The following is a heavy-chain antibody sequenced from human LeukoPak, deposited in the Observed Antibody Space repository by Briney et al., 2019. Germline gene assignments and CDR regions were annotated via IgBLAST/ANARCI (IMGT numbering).Heavy chain of an antibody. J-gene: IGHJ4*02. CDR3: ARGRRCSSTSCYAGHFDY. CDR1: GFTFSSYA. Sequence: GGSLRLSCAASGFTFSSYAMHWVRQAPGKGLEYVSAISSNGGGTYYADSVKGRFTISRDNSKNTLYLQMGSLRAEDMAVYYCARGRRCSSTSCYAGHFDYWGQGTLVTVSS. V-gene: IGHV3-64*02. D-gene: IGHD2-2*01. CDR2: ISSNGGGT.